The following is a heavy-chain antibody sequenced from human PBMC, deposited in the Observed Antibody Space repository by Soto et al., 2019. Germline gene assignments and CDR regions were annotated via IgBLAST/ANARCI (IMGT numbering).Heavy chain of an antibody. CDR1: GFTFSSNW. V-gene: IGHV3-7*04. J-gene: IGHJ4*02. CDR2: IRQDGSEK. Sequence: SGGSLRLSCVGSGFTFSSNWMTWVRQAPGKGLEWVGNIRQDGSEKNYVDPVKGRFTISRDNAKNSLYLQMNSLRAEDTAVYYCAREIVVARGASYFDYWGPGTLVTVSS. CDR3: AREIVVARGASYFDY. D-gene: IGHD2-2*01.